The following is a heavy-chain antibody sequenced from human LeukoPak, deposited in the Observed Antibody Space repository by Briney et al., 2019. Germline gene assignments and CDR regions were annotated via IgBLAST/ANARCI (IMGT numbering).Heavy chain of an antibody. CDR2: VNRDGNEK. V-gene: IGHV3-7*03. D-gene: IGHD3-9*01. J-gene: IGHJ3*02. CDR1: GFTFNRYW. CDR3: VRDDGNRTGSTYFDAFDI. Sequence: GGSLRLSCVASGFTFNRYWMIWVRQAPGKGLEWVANVNRDGNEKHYVDSVEGRFTISRDNAKNSLYLQMNSLRNEDTAVYYCVRDDGNRTGSTYFDAFDIWGRGTLDTVSS.